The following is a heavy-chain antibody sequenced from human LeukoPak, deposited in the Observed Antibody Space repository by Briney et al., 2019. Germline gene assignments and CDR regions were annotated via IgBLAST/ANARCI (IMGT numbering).Heavy chain of an antibody. Sequence: KASETLSLTCTVSGGSISTYYWSWIRQPPGKGLEWIGYIYYSGNSNYNPSLKSRVTISVDTSKNQFSLKLSSVTAADTAVYYCACLIVVVPAAANWFDPWGQGTLVTVSS. CDR1: GGSISTYY. CDR3: ACLIVVVPAAANWFDP. J-gene: IGHJ5*02. D-gene: IGHD2-2*01. V-gene: IGHV4-59*01. CDR2: IYYSGNS.